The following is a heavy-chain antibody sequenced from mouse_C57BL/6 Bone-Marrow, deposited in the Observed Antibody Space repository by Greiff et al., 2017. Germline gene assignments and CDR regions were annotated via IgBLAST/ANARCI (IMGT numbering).Heavy chain of an antibody. J-gene: IGHJ1*03. CDR2: ISGGGGNT. V-gene: IGHV5-9*01. CDR3: SKQVTTVLATKYFDV. D-gene: IGHD1-1*01. CDR1: GFTFSSYT. Sequence: EVNVVASGGGLVKPGGSLKLSCAASGFTFSSYTMSWVRQTPEKRLQWVAAISGGGGNTYYPDSVKGRFTISRDNDKNILYLQMSSLRSEDTTLYYCSKQVTTVLATKYFDVWGTGTTVTVSS.